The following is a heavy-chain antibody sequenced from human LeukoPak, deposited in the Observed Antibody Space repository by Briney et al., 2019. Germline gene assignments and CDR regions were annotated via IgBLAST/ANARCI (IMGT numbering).Heavy chain of an antibody. D-gene: IGHD6-13*01. CDR2: ISYDGTNK. Sequence: PGGSLRLSCAASGFTVSNSYMSWLRQAPGKGLEWVAVISYDGTNKYYADSVKGRFTISRDNSKNTLYLQMNSLRAEDTAVYYCAKDIVPDSSSWYIDYWGQGTLVTVSS. CDR3: AKDIVPDSSSWYIDY. J-gene: IGHJ4*02. CDR1: GFTVSNSY. V-gene: IGHV3-30*18.